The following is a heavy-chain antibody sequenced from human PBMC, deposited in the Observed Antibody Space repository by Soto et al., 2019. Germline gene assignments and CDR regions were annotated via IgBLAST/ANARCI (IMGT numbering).Heavy chain of an antibody. CDR2: INSDGSST. D-gene: IGHD6-13*01. Sequence: GALIPSSASSGFIFIYFLIHSVRQTPGKGLVLVSRINSDGSSTSYADSVKGRFTISRDNAKNTLYLQMNSLRVEDTAVYYCARAAACTFDYWGQGTLVTVSS. CDR3: ARAAACTFDY. V-gene: IGHV3-74*01. CDR1: GFIFIYFL. J-gene: IGHJ4*02.